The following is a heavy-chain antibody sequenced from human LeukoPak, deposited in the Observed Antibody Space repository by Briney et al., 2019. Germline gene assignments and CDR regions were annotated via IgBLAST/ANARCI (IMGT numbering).Heavy chain of an antibody. CDR1: GFKFDDYG. V-gene: IGHV3-21*01. D-gene: IGHD2-2*01. J-gene: IGHJ6*03. CDR3: ATLGYCSSTSCTNYYYYMDV. Sequence: KSGGSLRLSCTASGFKFDDYGMTWVRQAPGKGLEWVSSISSSSSYIYYADSVKGRFTISRDNAKNSLYLQMNSLRAEDTAVYYCATLGYCSSTSCTNYYYYMDVWGKGTTVTISS. CDR2: ISSSSSYI.